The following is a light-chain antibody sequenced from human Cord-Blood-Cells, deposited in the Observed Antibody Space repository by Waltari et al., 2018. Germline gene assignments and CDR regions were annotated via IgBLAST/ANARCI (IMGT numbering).Light chain of an antibody. V-gene: IGKV3-11*01. J-gene: IGKJ2*03. Sequence: EIVLPQSPATLSLSPGERATLSCRASQSVSSYLAWYQQKPGQAPGLLIYDASNRATGIPARFSGSGSGTDFTFTISSLEPEDFAVYYCQQRSNWPPGYSFGQGTKLEIK. CDR3: QQRSNWPPGYS. CDR2: DAS. CDR1: QSVSSY.